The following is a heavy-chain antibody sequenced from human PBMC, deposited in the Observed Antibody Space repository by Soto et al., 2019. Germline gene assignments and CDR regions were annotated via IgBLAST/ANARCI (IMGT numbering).Heavy chain of an antibody. CDR1: GGSISSYY. CDR3: ARIPCGGDCYPQPNWFDP. CDR2: IYYSGST. J-gene: IGHJ5*02. Sequence: LSLTCTVSGGSISSYYYSWIRQPPGKGLEWIGYIYYSGSTNYNPSLKSRVTISVDTSKNQFSLKLSSVTAADTAVYYCARIPCGGDCYPQPNWFDPWGQGTLVTVSS. V-gene: IGHV4-59*08. D-gene: IGHD2-21*02.